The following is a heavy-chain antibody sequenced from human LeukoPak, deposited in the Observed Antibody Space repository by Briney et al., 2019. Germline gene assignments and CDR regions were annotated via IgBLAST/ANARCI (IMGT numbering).Heavy chain of an antibody. CDR3: ARSTLTGYYLFDY. D-gene: IGHD3-9*01. CDR1: GFTFSSYS. V-gene: IGHV3-21*01. J-gene: IGHJ4*02. CDR2: ISSSSSYI. Sequence: KPGGSLRLSCAASGFTFSSYSMNWVRQAPGKGLEWVSSISSSSSYIYYADSVKGRFTISRDNAKNSLYLQMNSLRAEDTAVYYCARSTLTGYYLFDYWGQGTLVTVSS.